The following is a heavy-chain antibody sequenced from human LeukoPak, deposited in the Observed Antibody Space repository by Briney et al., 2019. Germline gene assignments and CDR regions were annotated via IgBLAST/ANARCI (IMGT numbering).Heavy chain of an antibody. D-gene: IGHD2-2*01. J-gene: IGHJ6*02. Sequence: ASVKVSCKASGYTFTGYYMHWVRQAPGQGLEWMVWINPNSGGTNYAQKFQGSVTMTRDTSISTAYMELSRLRPDDTAVYYCARDHCSSANCYEYHYYGMDVWGQGTTVTVSS. CDR1: GYTFTGYY. CDR2: INPNSGGT. V-gene: IGHV1-2*02. CDR3: ARDHCSSANCYEYHYYGMDV.